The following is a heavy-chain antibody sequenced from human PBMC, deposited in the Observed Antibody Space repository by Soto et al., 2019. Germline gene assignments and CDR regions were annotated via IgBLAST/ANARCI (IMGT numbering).Heavy chain of an antibody. D-gene: IGHD3-10*01. CDR3: ARGVGFSWFDP. J-gene: IGHJ5*02. V-gene: IGHV1-46*01. CDR1: GYSFSSYA. Sequence: ASVKVSCKASGYSFSSYAISWVRQAPGQGLEWMGIINPSGGSTSYAQKFQGRVTMTRDTSTSTVYMELSSLRSEDTAVYYCARGVGFSWFDPWGQGTLVTVSS. CDR2: INPSGGST.